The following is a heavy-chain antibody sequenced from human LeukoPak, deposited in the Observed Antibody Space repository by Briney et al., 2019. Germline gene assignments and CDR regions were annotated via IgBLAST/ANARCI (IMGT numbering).Heavy chain of an antibody. CDR2: ITSSGGNA. CDR1: GFTFSSYA. Sequence: GGSLRLPCAASGFTFSSYAMTWVRQAPGKGLDWVSGITSSGGNADYADSVKGRFTISRDNSKNTLYLQMNSLRAEDTAVYYCASPITGYSSSWPYYYYAMDVWGQGTTVTVSS. V-gene: IGHV3-23*01. CDR3: ASPITGYSSSWPYYYYAMDV. D-gene: IGHD6-13*01. J-gene: IGHJ6*02.